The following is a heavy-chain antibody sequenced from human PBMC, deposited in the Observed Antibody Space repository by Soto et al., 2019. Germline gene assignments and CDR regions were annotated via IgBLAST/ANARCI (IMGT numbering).Heavy chain of an antibody. Sequence: GSTNYNPSLKSRVTISVDTSKNQFSLKLSSVTAADTAVYYCARDGGNSYFDYWGQGTLFTVSS. V-gene: IGHV4-59*01. J-gene: IGHJ4*02. CDR2: GST. D-gene: IGHD2-21*02. CDR3: ARDGGNSYFDY.